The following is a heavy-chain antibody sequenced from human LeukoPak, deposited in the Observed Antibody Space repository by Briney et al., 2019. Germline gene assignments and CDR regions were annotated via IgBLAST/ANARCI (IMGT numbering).Heavy chain of an antibody. Sequence: GGSLRLSCVASGFTFSKNGMHWVRQGPGKGLEWVAVISFDGRHMYYADSVKGRFTISRDNSRTLYLQMNSLRPDDTAMYYCAKLSTGQPFDIWGQGTLVTASS. V-gene: IGHV3-30*19. J-gene: IGHJ3*02. CDR1: GFTFSKNG. D-gene: IGHD2-2*01. CDR2: ISFDGRHM. CDR3: AKLSTGQPFDI.